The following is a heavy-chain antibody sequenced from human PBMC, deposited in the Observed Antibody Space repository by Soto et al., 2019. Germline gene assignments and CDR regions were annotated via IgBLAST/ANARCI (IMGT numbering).Heavy chain of an antibody. Sequence: PXETLSLTCTVSGSSISSGDYFWSWIRQSPGKGLEWIGYIYDSGGSYYNPSLKSRVTMSVDTSKNQFSLKLRSVTAADTAVYYCAREKGYISGPKNFDYWGQGTLVTVSS. V-gene: IGHV4-30-4*01. J-gene: IGHJ4*02. CDR1: GSSISSGDYF. CDR2: IYDSGGS. CDR3: AREKGYISGPKNFDY. D-gene: IGHD5-12*01.